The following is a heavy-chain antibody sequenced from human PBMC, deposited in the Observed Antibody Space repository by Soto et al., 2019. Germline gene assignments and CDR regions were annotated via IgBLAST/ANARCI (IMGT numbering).Heavy chain of an antibody. V-gene: IGHV4-39*01. CDR1: VGSISSSSYY. CDR2: IYYSGST. J-gene: IGHJ5*02. CDR3: ARRWAAAANWFDP. Sequence: SETLSLTCTVSVGSISSSSYYWGWIRQPPGKGLEWIGCIYYSGSTYYNPSLKSRVTISVDTPKNLFSLKLSSVTAADTAVYYCARRWAAAANWFDPWGQGTLVTVSS. D-gene: IGHD6-13*01.